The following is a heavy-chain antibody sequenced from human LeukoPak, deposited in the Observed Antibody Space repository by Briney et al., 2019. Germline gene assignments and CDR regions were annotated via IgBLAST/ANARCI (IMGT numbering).Heavy chain of an antibody. J-gene: IGHJ4*02. D-gene: IGHD6-13*01. CDR3: ARETAASGYFDY. CDR1: GYTFTGYY. Sequence: ASVKVSCKASGYTFTGYYMHWVRQAPGQGLEWMGWINPNSGGTNYAQKFQGRVTMTRDTSISTAYMELSRLRSDDTAVYYCARETAASGYFDYWGQGTLVTVSS. CDR2: INPNSGGT. V-gene: IGHV1-2*02.